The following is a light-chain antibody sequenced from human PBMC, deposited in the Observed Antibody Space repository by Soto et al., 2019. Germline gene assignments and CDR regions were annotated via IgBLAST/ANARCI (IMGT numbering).Light chain of an antibody. CDR1: SSDVGGYNY. CDR3: SSYTSSSIDYV. J-gene: IGLJ1*01. V-gene: IGLV2-14*01. CDR2: EVS. Sequence: QSALTQHASVSGSPGQSITISCTGTSSDVGGYNYVSWYQQHPGKAPKLMIYEVSNRPSGVSNRFSGSKSGNTASLTISGLQAEDEADYYCSSYTSSSIDYVFGIGTKLTVL.